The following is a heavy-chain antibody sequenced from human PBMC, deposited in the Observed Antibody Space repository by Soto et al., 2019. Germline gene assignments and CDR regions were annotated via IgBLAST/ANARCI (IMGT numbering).Heavy chain of an antibody. J-gene: IGHJ3*02. CDR1: GGSFSGYY. D-gene: IGHD1-1*01. CDR2: INHSGST. CDR3: AGDWNADDCFDI. Sequence: QVQLQQWGAGLLKPSETLSLTCAVYGGSFSGYYWSWIRQPPGKGLEWIGEINHSGSTNYNPSLKSRVTISVDAAKLQGARKLGSGTAAGTAGYYCAGDWNADDCFDIWGQGTMVTVSS. V-gene: IGHV4-34*01.